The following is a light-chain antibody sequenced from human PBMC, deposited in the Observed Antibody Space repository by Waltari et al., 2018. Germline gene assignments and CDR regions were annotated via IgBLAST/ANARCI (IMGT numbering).Light chain of an antibody. V-gene: IGLV5-45*01. CDR3: MILHNSAVV. J-gene: IGLJ3*02. CDR1: SGISVATYR. CDR2: YKSDSDN. Sequence: QAVLTQPASLPASPGASVSLPCTLRSGISVATYRIYWYQQRPGSPPQFLVRYKSDSDNQQGSGVPSRFSGSKDTSANAGVLLISGLQSADEADYYCMILHNSAVVFGGGTKLTVL.